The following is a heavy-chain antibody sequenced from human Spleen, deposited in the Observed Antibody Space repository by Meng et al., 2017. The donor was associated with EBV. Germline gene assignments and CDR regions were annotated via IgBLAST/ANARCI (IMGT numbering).Heavy chain of an antibody. D-gene: IGHD2-15*01. J-gene: IGHJ4*02. CDR3: ARGYCSGGSCYSDY. CDR2: INHSGST. V-gene: IGHV4-34*02. Sequence: VQPLQLGAGLLMPSETLSPPSAVFGGSFSGQYWTCIRQPPGKGLEWLGEINHSGSTNYNPSLTSRVTISVDTSKTQFSLKLSSVTAADTAVYYCARGYCSGGSCYSDYWGQGTLVTVSS. CDR1: GGSFSGQY.